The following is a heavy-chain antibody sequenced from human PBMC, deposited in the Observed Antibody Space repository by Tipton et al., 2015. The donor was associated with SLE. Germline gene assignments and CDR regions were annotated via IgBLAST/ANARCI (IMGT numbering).Heavy chain of an antibody. CDR2: ISRSSNYI. Sequence: GSLRLSCAASGFTFRNYSMTWVRQAPGKGLEWVSSISRSSNYIYYPDSVKGRFTISRDNAKNSLYLQMNSLRAEDTAVYYCARDYYDSSGLRYFDLWGRGTLVTVSS. CDR3: ARDYYDSSGLRYFDL. J-gene: IGHJ2*01. CDR1: GFTFRNYS. V-gene: IGHV3-21*01. D-gene: IGHD3-22*01.